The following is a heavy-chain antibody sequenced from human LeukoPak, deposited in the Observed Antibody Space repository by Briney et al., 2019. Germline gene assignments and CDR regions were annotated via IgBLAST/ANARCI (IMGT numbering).Heavy chain of an antibody. V-gene: IGHV3-48*03. J-gene: IGHJ3*02. Sequence: PGGSLRLSCAASGFTFSSYEMNWVRQAPGKGLEWVSYISSSGSTIYYADSVKGRFTISRDNAKNSLYLQMNSLRAEDTAVYYCAREGIHDAFDIWGQGTMVTVSS. D-gene: IGHD2/OR15-2a*01. CDR1: GFTFSSYE. CDR2: ISSSGSTI. CDR3: AREGIHDAFDI.